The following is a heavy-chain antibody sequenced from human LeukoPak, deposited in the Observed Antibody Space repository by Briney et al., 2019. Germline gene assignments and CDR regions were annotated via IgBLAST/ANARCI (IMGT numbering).Heavy chain of an antibody. D-gene: IGHD3-10*01. Sequence: GGSLRLSCAASGFTFSSYSLNWVRQAPGKGLEWVLSISSSSTYIYYADSLKGRFTISRDNAKNSLYLQMNSLRAEDTAVYYCARLITMVRGSYAFDIWGHGTMVTVSS. CDR3: ARLITMVRGSYAFDI. V-gene: IGHV3-21*01. J-gene: IGHJ3*02. CDR2: ISSSSTYI. CDR1: GFTFSSYS.